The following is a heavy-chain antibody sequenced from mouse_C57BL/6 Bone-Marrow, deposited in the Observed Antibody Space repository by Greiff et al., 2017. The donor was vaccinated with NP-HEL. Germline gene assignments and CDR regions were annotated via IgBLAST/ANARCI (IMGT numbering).Heavy chain of an antibody. D-gene: IGHD2-4*01. CDR2: IRNKANGYTT. V-gene: IGHV7-3*01. J-gene: IGHJ4*01. Sequence: EVQLQESGGGLVQPGGSLSLSCAASGFTFTDYYMSWVRQPPGKALEWLGFIRNKANGYTTEYSASVKGRFTISRANSQSILYLQMNALRAEDSATYYCARSVGYDYDVSYAMDYWGQGTSVTVSS. CDR1: GFTFTDYY. CDR3: ARSVGYDYDVSYAMDY.